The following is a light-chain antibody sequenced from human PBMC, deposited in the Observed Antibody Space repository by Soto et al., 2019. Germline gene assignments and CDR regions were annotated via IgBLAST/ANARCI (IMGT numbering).Light chain of an antibody. CDR3: QHYKMYSPWT. CDR2: DAS. CDR1: QDISNY. V-gene: IGKV1-33*01. J-gene: IGKJ1*01. Sequence: DIQMTQSPSSLSASVGDRVTITCQASQDISNYLNWYQQKPGKAPKLLIYDASNLETGVPSRFSGSGSGTEFTLTISSLQPDDFATYYCQHYKMYSPWTFGQGTKVDNK.